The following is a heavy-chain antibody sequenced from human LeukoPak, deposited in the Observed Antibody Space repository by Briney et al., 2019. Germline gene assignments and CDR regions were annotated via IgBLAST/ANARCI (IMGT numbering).Heavy chain of an antibody. CDR3: AKDQNELGLEWLDNDAFDI. V-gene: IGHV3-53*01. D-gene: IGHD3-3*01. J-gene: IGHJ3*02. CDR1: GFTVSINY. CDR2: FYSGGNT. Sequence: GGSLRLSCVVSGFTVSINYMSWVRQAPGKGLEWVSVFYSGGNTYYADSVKGRFTISRDTSKNTLYLQMNSLRAEDTAVYYCAKDQNELGLEWLDNDAFDIWGQGTMVTVSS.